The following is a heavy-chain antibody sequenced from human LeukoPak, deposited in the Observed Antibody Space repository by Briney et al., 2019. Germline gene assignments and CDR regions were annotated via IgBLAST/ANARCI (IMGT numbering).Heavy chain of an antibody. D-gene: IGHD5-18*01. CDR2: IRYDGSNK. J-gene: IGHJ4*02. CDR3: ARGGYSYGYCLD. Sequence: GRSLRLSCAASGFTFSSYGMHWVRQAPGKGLEWVAVIRYDGSNKYYADSVKGRFTISRDNSKNTLYLQMNSLRAEDTAVYYCARGGYSYGYCLDWGQGTLVTVSS. CDR1: GFTFSSYG. V-gene: IGHV3-33*01.